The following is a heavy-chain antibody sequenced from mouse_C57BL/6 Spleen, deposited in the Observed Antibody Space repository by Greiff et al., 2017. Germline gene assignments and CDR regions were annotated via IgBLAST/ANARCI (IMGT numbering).Heavy chain of an antibody. J-gene: IGHJ4*01. D-gene: IGHD5-1*01. Sequence: QVQLQQSGAELMKPGASVKLSCKATGYTFTGYWIEWVKQRPGHGLEWIGEILPGSGSTNYNEKFKGKATFTAYTSSNTAYMQLSSLTTEDSAIYYCARKVPYYYAMDYWGQGTSVTVSS. CDR3: ARKVPYYYAMDY. CDR2: ILPGSGST. V-gene: IGHV1-9*01. CDR1: GYTFTGYW.